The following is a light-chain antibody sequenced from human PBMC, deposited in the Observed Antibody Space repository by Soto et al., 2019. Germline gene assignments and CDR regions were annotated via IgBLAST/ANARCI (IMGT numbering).Light chain of an antibody. CDR1: QSLLHRNGYNY. CDR2: LAS. CDR3: MQAPHTQYT. Sequence: DIVMTQSPRSLPVTPGEPASISCRSSQSLLHRNGYNYLDWYVQKPGQAPHLLIFLASNRASGVPYRFSGSGSGTDFTLTISRVEPEDVGVYYCMQAPHTQYTCGHGTKLEIK. J-gene: IGKJ2*01. V-gene: IGKV2-28*01.